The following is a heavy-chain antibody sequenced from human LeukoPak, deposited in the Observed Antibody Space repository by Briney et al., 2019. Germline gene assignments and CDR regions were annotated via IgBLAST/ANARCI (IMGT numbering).Heavy chain of an antibody. Sequence: ASVKVSCKASGYTFTGYYMHWVRQAPGQGLEWMGWINPNSGGTNYAQKFQGRVTMTRDTSISTAYMELSSLRSEDTAVYYCAREGLDWLIKSFDYWGQGTLVTVSS. CDR3: AREGLDWLIKSFDY. V-gene: IGHV1-2*02. D-gene: IGHD3-9*01. J-gene: IGHJ4*02. CDR2: INPNSGGT. CDR1: GYTFTGYY.